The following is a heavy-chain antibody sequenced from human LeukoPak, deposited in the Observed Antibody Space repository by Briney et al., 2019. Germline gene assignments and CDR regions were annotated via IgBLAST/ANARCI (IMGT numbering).Heavy chain of an antibody. Sequence: GASVTVSCKPSGYTFTGYYLDWVRQAPGQGLEWMGWINPNSGATIYAETFQGRVTMTRDTSIDTAYMEMRSLRSDDTAVYYCARDRVGSGWPRPWYFEFWGQGTLITVSS. CDR2: INPNSGAT. CDR3: ARDRVGSGWPRPWYFEF. D-gene: IGHD6-19*01. J-gene: IGHJ4*02. CDR1: GYTFTGYY. V-gene: IGHV1-2*02.